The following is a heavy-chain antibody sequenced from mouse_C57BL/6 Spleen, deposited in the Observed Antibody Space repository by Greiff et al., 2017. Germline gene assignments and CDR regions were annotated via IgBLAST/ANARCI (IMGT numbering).Heavy chain of an antibody. J-gene: IGHJ3*01. CDR3: ARDQNWDEIAY. Sequence: EVKLMESGPGLVKPSQSLSLTCSVTGYSITSGYYWNWIRQFPGNKLEWMGYISYDGSNNYNPSLKNRISITRDTSKNQFFLKLNSVTTEDTATYYCARDQNWDEIAYWGQGTLVTVSA. V-gene: IGHV3-6*01. D-gene: IGHD4-1*01. CDR2: ISYDGSN. CDR1: GYSITSGYY.